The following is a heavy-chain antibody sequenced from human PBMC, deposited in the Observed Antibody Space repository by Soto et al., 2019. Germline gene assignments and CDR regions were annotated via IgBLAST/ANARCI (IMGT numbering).Heavy chain of an antibody. CDR1: GGTFSSYA. CDR3: ARGRGRWLQLRITDYFVY. D-gene: IGHD5-12*01. V-gene: IGHV1-69*06. CDR2: IIPIFGTA. J-gene: IGHJ4*02. Sequence: QVQLVQSGAEVTKPGSSVKVSCKASGGTFSSYAISWVRQAPGQGLEWMGGIIPIFGTANYAQKFQGRVTITADKSTSTAYMELSSLRSEDTAVYYCARGRGRWLQLRITDYFVYWGQGNLVTVSS.